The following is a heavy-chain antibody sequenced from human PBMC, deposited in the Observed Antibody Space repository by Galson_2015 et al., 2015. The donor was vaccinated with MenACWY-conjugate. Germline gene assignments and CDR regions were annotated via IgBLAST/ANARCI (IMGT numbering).Heavy chain of an antibody. Sequence: SLRLSCAASGFTFSDAWMSWVRQAPGKGLEWVGRIKSRGGGGTTDYAAPVKGRFIISRDDSKNTVYLQMNSLKIDEDTAVYYCRWDQQTHPGSNWWGPGTPVTVSS. V-gene: IGHV3-15*01. CDR2: IKSRGGGGTT. J-gene: IGHJ4*02. CDR3: RWDQQTHPGSNW. D-gene: IGHD1-14*01. CDR1: GFTFSDAW.